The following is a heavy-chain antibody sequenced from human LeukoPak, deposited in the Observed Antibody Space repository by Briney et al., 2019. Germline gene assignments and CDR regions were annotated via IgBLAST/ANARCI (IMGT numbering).Heavy chain of an antibody. CDR3: AREPAYGVATGSAGFDY. CDR2: IDTNTGNP. D-gene: IGHD5-12*01. J-gene: IGHJ4*02. Sequence: ASVKVSCKASGYTFTNYTINWVRLAPGQGLEWMGWIDTNTGNPTYAQGFTGRFVFSLDTSVTTTYLQISSLKAEDTAVYYCAREPAYGVATGSAGFDYWGQGTLVTVSS. V-gene: IGHV7-4-1*02. CDR1: GYTFTNYT.